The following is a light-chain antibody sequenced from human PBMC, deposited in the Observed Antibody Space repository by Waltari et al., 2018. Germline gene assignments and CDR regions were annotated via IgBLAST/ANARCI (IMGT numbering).Light chain of an antibody. CDR1: QGINNY. J-gene: IGKJ4*01. CDR3: QQYNTYPLT. CDR2: AAF. Sequence: DVQMTQSPSSLSASVGDRVTITCRASQGINNYLACFQQKPGKAPKSLIYAAFTLQSGVPSKFSGTVSGTDFTLTISSLQPEDFATYYCQQYNTYPLTFGGGTKVEIK. V-gene: IGKV1-16*02.